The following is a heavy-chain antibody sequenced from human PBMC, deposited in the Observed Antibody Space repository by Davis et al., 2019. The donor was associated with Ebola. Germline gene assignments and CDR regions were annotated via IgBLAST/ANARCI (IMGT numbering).Heavy chain of an antibody. CDR2: IKQDGNEK. CDR1: GFTFSSYW. D-gene: IGHD3-22*01. CDR3: ARDQLTYYYDSSGYGSYWYFDL. Sequence: GGSLRLSCAASGFTFSSYWMTWVRQAPGKGLEWVANIKQDGNEKKYVDSVKGRFTISRDNAKNSLYLQMNSLRAEDTAVYYCARDQLTYYYDSSGYGSYWYFDLWGRGTLVTVSS. V-gene: IGHV3-7*03. J-gene: IGHJ2*01.